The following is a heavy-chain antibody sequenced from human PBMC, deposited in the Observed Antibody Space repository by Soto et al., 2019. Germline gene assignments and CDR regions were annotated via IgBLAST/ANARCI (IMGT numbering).Heavy chain of an antibody. J-gene: IGHJ4*02. CDR3: ARSRNYYDSSGYYHSSFDY. D-gene: IGHD3-22*01. V-gene: IGHV3-7*01. CDR2: IKQDGSEK. Sequence: PGGSLRLSCAASGFTFSSYWMSWVRQAPGKGLEWVANIKQDGSEKYYVDSVKGRFTISRDNAKNSLYLQMNSLRAEDTAVYYCARSRNYYDSSGYYHSSFDYWGQGTLVTVSS. CDR1: GFTFSSYW.